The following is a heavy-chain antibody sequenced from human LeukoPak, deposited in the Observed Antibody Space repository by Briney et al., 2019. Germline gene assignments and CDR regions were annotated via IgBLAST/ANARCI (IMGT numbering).Heavy chain of an antibody. CDR2: INHSGST. J-gene: IGHJ5*02. Sequence: SETLSPTCAVYGGSFSGYYWSWIRQPPGKGLEWIGEINHSGSTNYNPSLKSRVTISVDTSKSQFSLKLSSVTAADTAVYYCARVRAGWFDPWGQGTLVTVSS. CDR1: GGSFSGYY. V-gene: IGHV4-34*01. CDR3: ARVRAGWFDP.